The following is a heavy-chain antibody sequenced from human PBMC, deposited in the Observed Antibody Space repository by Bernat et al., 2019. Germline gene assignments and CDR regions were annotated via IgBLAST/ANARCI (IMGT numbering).Heavy chain of an antibody. CDR1: DGSFSGYY. V-gene: IGHV4-34*02. D-gene: IGHD3-16*02. CDR3: ARGPLIMITFGGVIVDAFDI. CDR2: INHSGST. Sequence: QVQLQQWGAGLLKPSETLSLTCSVYDGSFSGYYWSWIRQPPGYGLEWIGEINHSGSTNYNPSLKSRVTISLDTSKTQFSLKLSSVTAADTAVYYCARGPLIMITFGGVIVDAFDIWGQGTMVTVAS. J-gene: IGHJ3*02.